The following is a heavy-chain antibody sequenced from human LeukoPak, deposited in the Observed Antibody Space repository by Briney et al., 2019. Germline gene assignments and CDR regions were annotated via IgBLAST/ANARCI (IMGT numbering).Heavy chain of an antibody. CDR3: ARQYYYDSSGYRDY. D-gene: IGHD3-22*01. CDR2: IYSGGST. J-gene: IGHJ4*02. CDR1: GFTVSSNC. V-gene: IGHV3-53*01. Sequence: PGGSLRLSCAASGFTVSSNCMSWVRQAPGKGLEWVSVIYSGGSTYYADSVKGRFTISRDNSKNTLYLQMNSLRAEDTAVYYCARQYYYDSSGYRDYWGQGTLVTVSS.